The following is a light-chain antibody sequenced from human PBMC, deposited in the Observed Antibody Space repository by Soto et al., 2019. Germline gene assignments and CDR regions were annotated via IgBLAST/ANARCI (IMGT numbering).Light chain of an antibody. CDR2: AAS. J-gene: IGKJ4*01. Sequence: DIQMTQSPSSLSASVGDRVTITCRASQSISTSLNWYRQRPGNAPQLLIYAASSLQSGVPSRFGGSGSGTDFTLTISSPHPEDFATYYCQESYTTLSFGGGTTVEIK. CDR1: QSISTS. V-gene: IGKV1-39*01. CDR3: QESYTTLS.